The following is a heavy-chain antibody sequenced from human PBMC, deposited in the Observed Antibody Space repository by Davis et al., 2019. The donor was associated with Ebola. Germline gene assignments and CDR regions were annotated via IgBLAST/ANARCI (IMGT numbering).Heavy chain of an antibody. Sequence: ASVKVSCKASGYTFTSYGISWVRQAPGQGLEWMGWISAYNGNTNYAQKLQGRVTMTTDTSTSTAYMELRSLRSDDTAVYYCARDGTADYISTSCYSYFDYWGQGTLVTVSS. J-gene: IGHJ4*02. CDR1: GYTFTSYG. CDR3: ARDGTADYISTSCYSYFDY. D-gene: IGHD2-2*02. CDR2: ISAYNGNT. V-gene: IGHV1-18*04.